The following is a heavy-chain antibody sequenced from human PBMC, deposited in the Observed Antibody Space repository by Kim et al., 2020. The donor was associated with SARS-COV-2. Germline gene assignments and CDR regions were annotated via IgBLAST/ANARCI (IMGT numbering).Heavy chain of an antibody. Sequence: RVTISVDTSKNQFSLKLSSVTAADTAVYYCARLPTSDYYYGSGSFDAFDIWGQGTMVTVSS. CDR3: ARLPTSDYYYGSGSFDAFDI. D-gene: IGHD3-10*01. V-gene: IGHV4-39*01. J-gene: IGHJ3*02.